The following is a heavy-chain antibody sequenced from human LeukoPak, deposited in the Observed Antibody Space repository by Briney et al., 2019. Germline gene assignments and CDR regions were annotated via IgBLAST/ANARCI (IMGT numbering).Heavy chain of an antibody. CDR3: ARLSSHYGDYKVDP. CDR2: MNPNSGNT. V-gene: IGHV1-8*01. CDR1: RYTFTSYD. J-gene: IGHJ5*02. D-gene: IGHD4-17*01. Sequence: GESLKISCKASRYTFTSYDINWVRQTTGQGLEWMGWMNPNSGNTGYAQKFQGRVTMTRDTSITTAYMELSNLRSEDTAVYYCARLSSHYGDYKVDPWGQGTLVTVSS.